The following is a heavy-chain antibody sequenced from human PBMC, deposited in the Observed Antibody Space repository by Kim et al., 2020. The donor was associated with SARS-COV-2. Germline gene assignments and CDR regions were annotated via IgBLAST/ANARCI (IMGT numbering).Heavy chain of an antibody. D-gene: IGHD5-12*01. CDR2: FDPEDGET. CDR3: ATFLYSGYDLGDYPYYFDY. CDR1: GYTLTELS. J-gene: IGHJ4*02. V-gene: IGHV1-24*01. Sequence: ASVKVSCKVSGYTLTELSMHWVRQAPGKGLEWMGGFDPEDGETIYAQKFQGRVTMTEDTSTDTAYMELSSLRSEDTAVYYCATFLYSGYDLGDYPYYFDYWGQGTLVTVSS.